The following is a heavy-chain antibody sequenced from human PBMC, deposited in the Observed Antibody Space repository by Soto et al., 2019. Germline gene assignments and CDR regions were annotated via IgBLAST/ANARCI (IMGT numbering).Heavy chain of an antibody. CDR2: IYYSGST. D-gene: IGHD2-21*01. CDR1: GGSISSSSYY. J-gene: IGHJ4*02. CDR3: ATSVLWGLGFDY. Sequence: SETLSLTCTVSGGSISSSSYYWGWIRQPPGKGLEWIGYIYYSGSTNYNPSLKSRVTISVDTSKNQFSLKLGSVTAADTAVYYCATSVLWGLGFDYWGQGTLVTVSS. V-gene: IGHV4-61*05.